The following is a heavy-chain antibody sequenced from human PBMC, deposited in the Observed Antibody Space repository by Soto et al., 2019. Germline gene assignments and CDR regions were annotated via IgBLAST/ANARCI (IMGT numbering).Heavy chain of an antibody. CDR2: IKPDGSAT. D-gene: IGHD2-15*01. CDR3: FGGGGGPQ. V-gene: IGHV3-7*03. Sequence: EVQLVESGGDLVQPGGSLRLSCAASDFTFRNYWMNWVRQAPGKGLEWVANIKPDGSATNYVDSVKGRFTISRDNAKNSVSLQMNSLRAEDTAVYFCFGGGGGPQWGQGTLVTVSS. J-gene: IGHJ4*02. CDR1: DFTFRNYW.